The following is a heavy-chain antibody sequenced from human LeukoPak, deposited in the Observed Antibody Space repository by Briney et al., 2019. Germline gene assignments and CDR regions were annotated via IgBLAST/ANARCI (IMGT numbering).Heavy chain of an antibody. V-gene: IGHV1-18*01. J-gene: IGHJ4*02. CDR3: AREPYSSGWYYYLDS. Sequence: GASVKVSCKASGYTFTSYGISWVRQAPGQGLEWMGWISAYNGNTNYAQKFQGRATMTIDTSTSTAYMELRSLRSDDTAVYYCAREPYSSGWYYYLDSWGQGTLVTVSS. CDR1: GYTFTSYG. CDR2: ISAYNGNT. D-gene: IGHD6-19*01.